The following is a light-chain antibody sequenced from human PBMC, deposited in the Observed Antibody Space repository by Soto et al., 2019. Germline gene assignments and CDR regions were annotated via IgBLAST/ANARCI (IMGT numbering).Light chain of an antibody. CDR3: QQLDSYPLT. J-gene: IGKJ5*01. CDR2: AAS. Sequence: DIQMTQSPSSLSASVGDRVTITCRASQSISSYLNWYQQKPGKAPKLLIYAASTLQSGVPSRFSGSGSGTDFALTISSLQPEDFATYYCQQLDSYPLTFGQGTRLEL. CDR1: QSISSY. V-gene: IGKV1-39*01.